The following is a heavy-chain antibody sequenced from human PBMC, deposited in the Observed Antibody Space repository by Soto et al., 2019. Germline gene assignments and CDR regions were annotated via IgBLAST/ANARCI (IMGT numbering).Heavy chain of an antibody. Sequence: ASVKVSCKASGYTFTGYYMHWVRQAPGQGLEWMGWINPNSGGTNYAQKFQGWVTMTRDTSISTAYMELSRLRSDDTAVYYCARGGLEPTIKYYYYGMDVWGQGTTVTVSS. CDR2: INPNSGGT. J-gene: IGHJ6*02. CDR3: ARGGLEPTIKYYYYGMDV. D-gene: IGHD1-1*01. V-gene: IGHV1-2*04. CDR1: GYTFTGYY.